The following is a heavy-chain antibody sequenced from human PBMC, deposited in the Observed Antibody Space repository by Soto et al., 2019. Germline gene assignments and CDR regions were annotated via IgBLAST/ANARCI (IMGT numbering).Heavy chain of an antibody. CDR2: IYYSGST. CDR3: ASAAVVSAPGWCDP. V-gene: IGHV4-31*03. CDR1: GGSISSGGYY. J-gene: IGHJ5*02. D-gene: IGHD2-15*01. Sequence: QVQLQESGPGLVKPSQTLSLTCTVSGGSISSGGYYWSWIRQHPGKVLEWIGYIYYSGSTYYNPSRKSRVTISVDTSKNQFPLKLSSVPAADTDVYYCASAAVVSAPGWCDPWGQETLVTVSS.